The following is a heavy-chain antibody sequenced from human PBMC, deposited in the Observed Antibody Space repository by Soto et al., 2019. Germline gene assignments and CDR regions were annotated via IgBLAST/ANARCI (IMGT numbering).Heavy chain of an antibody. CDR3: ARGGLLGYYDSSGYSNWFDP. CDR2: IIPIFGTA. D-gene: IGHD3-22*01. CDR1: GGTFSSYA. V-gene: IGHV1-69*01. Sequence: QVQLVQSGAEVKKPGSSVKVSYKASGGTFSSYAISWVRQAPGQGLEWMGGIIPIFGTANYAQKFQGRVTITADESTSTAYMELSSLRSEDTAVYYCARGGLLGYYDSSGYSNWFDPWGQGTLVTVSS. J-gene: IGHJ5*02.